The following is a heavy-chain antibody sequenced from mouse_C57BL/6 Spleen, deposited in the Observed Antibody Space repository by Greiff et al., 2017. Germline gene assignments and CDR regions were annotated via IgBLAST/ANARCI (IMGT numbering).Heavy chain of an antibody. CDR3: ARDGYYGSSYSFDY. CDR2: ISDGGSYT. Sequence: EVMLVESGGGLVKPGGSLKLSCAASGFTFSSYAMSWVRQTPEKRLEWVATISDGGSYTYYPDNVKGRFTISRDNAKNNLYLQMSQLKSEDTAMYYCARDGYYGSSYSFDYWGQGTTRTVSS. D-gene: IGHD1-1*01. V-gene: IGHV5-4*01. CDR1: GFTFSSYA. J-gene: IGHJ2*01.